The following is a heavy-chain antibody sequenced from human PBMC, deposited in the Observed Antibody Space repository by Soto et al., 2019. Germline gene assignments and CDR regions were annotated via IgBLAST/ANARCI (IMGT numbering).Heavy chain of an antibody. J-gene: IGHJ6*02. CDR3: ARAGVGATQYYYYGMDV. Sequence: QVQLQESGPGLVKPSQTLSLTCTVSGGSISSVGYYWTWIRQHPGKGLEWIGYIYYSGTTYYNPSLKSRLTISVDTSKNQFSLILSSVTAADTAVYYCARAGVGATQYYYYGMDVWGQGTTVTVSS. D-gene: IGHD3-3*01. V-gene: IGHV4-31*03. CDR2: IYYSGTT. CDR1: GGSISSVGYY.